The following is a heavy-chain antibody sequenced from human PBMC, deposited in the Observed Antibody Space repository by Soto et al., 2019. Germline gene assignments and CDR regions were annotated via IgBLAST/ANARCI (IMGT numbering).Heavy chain of an antibody. D-gene: IGHD6-19*01. CDR1: GFTFSTYA. CDR3: ARQNSGWSYDFDY. J-gene: IGHJ4*02. CDR2: ISYDGSVR. Sequence: QVQLVESGGGVVQPGRSLRLSCAASGFTFSTYAMHWVRQAPGKGLEWVAVISYDGSVRYYADSLKGRFTISRDNSKSTLYLQMNTMRAGETALYYGARQNSGWSYDFDYWGQGTLVTVSS. V-gene: IGHV3-30-3*01.